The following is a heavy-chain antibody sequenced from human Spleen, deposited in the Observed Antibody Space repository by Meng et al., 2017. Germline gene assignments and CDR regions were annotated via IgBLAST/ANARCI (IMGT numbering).Heavy chain of an antibody. CDR1: GGSFSDYY. D-gene: IGHD1-1*01. Sequence: SETLSLTCVVSGGSFSDYYWSWIRQPPGKGLEWIGEINHGGSTNYNPSLESRATISVDTSQNNLSLRLSSVTAAESAVYYCARSTNIQVAGMNFYYGLEVWGQGTTVTVSS. CDR3: ARSTNIQVAGMNFYYGLEV. CDR2: INHGGST. V-gene: IGHV4-34*01. J-gene: IGHJ6*02.